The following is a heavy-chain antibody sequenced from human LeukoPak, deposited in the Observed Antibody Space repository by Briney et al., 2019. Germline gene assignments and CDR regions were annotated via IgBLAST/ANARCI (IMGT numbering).Heavy chain of an antibody. V-gene: IGHV3-53*05. CDR1: GFTVSSNY. D-gene: IGHD2-15*01. CDR3: AKEGLLEVSYYYYYMDV. J-gene: IGHJ6*03. Sequence: GGSLRLSCAASGFTVSSNYINWVRQAPGKGLEWVSLIYSGGTTYYADSVKGRFTISRDNSKNTVHLQMNNLRAEDTAVYYCAKEGLLEVSYYYYYMDVWGKGTTVTVSS. CDR2: IYSGGTT.